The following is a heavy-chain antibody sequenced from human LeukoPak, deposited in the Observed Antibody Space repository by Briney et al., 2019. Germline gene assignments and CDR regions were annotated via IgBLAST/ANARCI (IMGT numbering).Heavy chain of an antibody. CDR3: ARDERGAPSGSQRIDY. CDR1: GGTFSSYA. Sequence: VASVKVSCKASGGTFSSYATSWVRQAPGQGLEWMGRIIPILGIANYAQKFQGRVTITADKSTSTAYMELSSLRSEDTAVYYCARDERGAPSGSQRIDYWGQGTLVTVSS. CDR2: IIPILGIA. J-gene: IGHJ4*02. D-gene: IGHD1-26*01. V-gene: IGHV1-69*04.